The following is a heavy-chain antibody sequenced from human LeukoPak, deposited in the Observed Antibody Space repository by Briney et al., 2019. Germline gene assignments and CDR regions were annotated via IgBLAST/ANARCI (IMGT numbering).Heavy chain of an antibody. CDR2: IIPIFGTA. CDR3: ATRYYDILTGYYEEYYSDY. Sequence: ASVKVSCKVSGGTLSSYAISWVRQAPGQGLEWMGGIIPIFGTANYAQKFQGRVTITADKSTSTAYMELSSLRSEDTAVYYCATRYYDILTGYYEEYYSDYWGQGTLVTVSS. J-gene: IGHJ4*02. CDR1: GGTLSSYA. V-gene: IGHV1-69*06. D-gene: IGHD3-9*01.